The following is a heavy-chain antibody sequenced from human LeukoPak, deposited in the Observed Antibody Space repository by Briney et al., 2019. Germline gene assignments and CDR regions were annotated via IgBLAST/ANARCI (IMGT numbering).Heavy chain of an antibody. Sequence: SETLSLTCTISGGSINSDLYYWAWIRQPAGKRLEWIGRIYTNGWTDYNPSLKSRVTISVDTSKNQFSLKLSFVTAADTAFYYCPRGSGWNSFDPRGQGTLVTVSS. CDR1: GGSINSDLYY. D-gene: IGHD6-19*01. J-gene: IGHJ5*02. CDR2: IYTNGWT. V-gene: IGHV4-61*02. CDR3: PRGSGWNSFDP.